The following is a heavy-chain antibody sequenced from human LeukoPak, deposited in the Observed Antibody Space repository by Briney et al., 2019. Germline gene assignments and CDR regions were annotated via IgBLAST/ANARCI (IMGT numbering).Heavy chain of an antibody. D-gene: IGHD2-15*01. J-gene: IGHJ6*03. CDR2: ISSSGSTI. V-gene: IGHV3-48*03. Sequence: GGSLRLSCAASGFTFSSYEMNWVRQAPGKGLEWVSYISSSGSTIYNADSVKGRFTISRDNAKNSLYLQMNSLRAEDTAVYYCARDCSGGSCYVGYYYYMDVWGKGTTVTVSS. CDR3: ARDCSGGSCYVGYYYYMDV. CDR1: GFTFSSYE.